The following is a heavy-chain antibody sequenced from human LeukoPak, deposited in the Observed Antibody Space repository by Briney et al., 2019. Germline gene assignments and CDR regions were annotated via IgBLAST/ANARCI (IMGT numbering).Heavy chain of an antibody. Sequence: GASVKVSCKASGYTFTSYGISWVRQAPGQGLEWMGWISAYNGNTNYAQKLQGRVTMTTDTSTSTAYMELRSLRSDDTAVYYCARVSSVWGSYRYGEAPYYMDVWGKGTTVTVSS. D-gene: IGHD3-16*02. CDR2: ISAYNGNT. V-gene: IGHV1-18*01. J-gene: IGHJ6*03. CDR1: GYTFTSYG. CDR3: ARVSSVWGSYRYGEAPYYMDV.